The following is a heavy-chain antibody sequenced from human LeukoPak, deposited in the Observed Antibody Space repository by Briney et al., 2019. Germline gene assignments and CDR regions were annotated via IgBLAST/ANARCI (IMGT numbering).Heavy chain of an antibody. CDR3: ARWGDCGGDCYAAFDI. D-gene: IGHD2-21*01. J-gene: IGHJ3*02. Sequence: ASVKVSCKASGYTFTSYGISWVRQAPGQGLEWMGWISAYNGNTNYAQKLQGRVTMTTDTSTSTAYMELRSLRSDDTAVYYCARWGDCGGDCYAAFDIWGQGTMVTVSS. V-gene: IGHV1-18*01. CDR2: ISAYNGNT. CDR1: GYTFTSYG.